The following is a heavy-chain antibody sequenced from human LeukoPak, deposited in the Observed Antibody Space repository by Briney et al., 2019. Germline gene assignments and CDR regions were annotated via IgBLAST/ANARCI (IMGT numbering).Heavy chain of an antibody. V-gene: IGHV1-18*01. CDR3: ATFRDYYFYMDV. CDR1: GYTFTSYG. CDR2: ISAYNGNT. Sequence: ASVKVSCKASGYTFTSYGISWVRQAPGQGLEWMGWISAYNGNTNYAQKLQGRVTMTTDTSTSTAYMELRSLRSDDTAVYYCATFRDYYFYMDVWGKGTPVTVSS. J-gene: IGHJ6*03.